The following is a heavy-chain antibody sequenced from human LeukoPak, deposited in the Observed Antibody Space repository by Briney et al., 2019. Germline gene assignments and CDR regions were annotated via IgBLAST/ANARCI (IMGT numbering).Heavy chain of an antibody. D-gene: IGHD3-16*01. J-gene: IGHJ4*02. V-gene: IGHV1-46*01. CDR1: GYTFTSYG. CDR3: AREGGGLGYFDS. CDR2: INPSDGST. Sequence: ASVKVSCKASGYTFTSYGISWVRQAPGQGLEWMGIINPSDGSTNYAQKFQGRVTMTTDTSTSTVYMDLSGLRSEDTAVYYCAREGGGLGYFDSWGQGTLVTVSS.